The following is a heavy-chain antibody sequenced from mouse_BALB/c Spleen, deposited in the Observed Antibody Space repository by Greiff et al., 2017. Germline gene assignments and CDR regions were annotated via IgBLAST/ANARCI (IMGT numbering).Heavy chain of an antibody. J-gene: IGHJ2*01. D-gene: IGHD1-1*01. CDR2: IYPGSGNT. CDR1: GYTFTDYY. V-gene: IGHV1-77*01. Sequence: QVQLQQSGAELARPGASVKMSCKASGYTFTDYYINWVKQRTGQGLEWIGEIYPGSGNTYYNEKFKGKATLTADKSSSTAYMQLSSLTSEDSAVYFCARSYYGSSYVFDYWGQGTTLTVSS. CDR3: ARSYYGSSYVFDY.